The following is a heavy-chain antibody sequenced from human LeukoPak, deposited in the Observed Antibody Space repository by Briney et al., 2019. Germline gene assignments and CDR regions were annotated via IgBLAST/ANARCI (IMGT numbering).Heavy chain of an antibody. V-gene: IGHV3-66*01. J-gene: IGHJ4*02. D-gene: IGHD4-23*01. CDR2: IYSGEST. CDR1: GFTVRNNY. CDR3: ATVPDYGGNGDYFDY. Sequence: GGSLRLSCAASGFTVRNNYMSWVRQAPGKGLEWVSVIYSGESTFYADSVKGRFTISRDNSKNTIFLQMSSLRAEDTAVYYCATVPDYGGNGDYFDYWGQGTLVTVSS.